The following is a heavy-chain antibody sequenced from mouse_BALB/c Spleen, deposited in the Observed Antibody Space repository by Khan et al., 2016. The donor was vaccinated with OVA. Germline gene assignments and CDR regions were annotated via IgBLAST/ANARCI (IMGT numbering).Heavy chain of an antibody. J-gene: IGHJ3*01. CDR1: GYTFTDFY. CDR3: ARGNYFGYTFAY. Sequence: VELVESGAELARPGASVKLSCKASGYTFTDFYINWVKQRTGQGLEWIGEISPGSGDTFYNERFKDKATLTADKSSNTAYMQLSSLTSEASAVYFCARGNYFGYTFAYWGQGTLVTVSA. V-gene: IGHV1-77*01. D-gene: IGHD1-2*01. CDR2: ISPGSGDT.